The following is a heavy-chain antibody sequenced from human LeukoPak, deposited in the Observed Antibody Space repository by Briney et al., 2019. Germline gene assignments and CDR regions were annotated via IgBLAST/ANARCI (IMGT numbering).Heavy chain of an antibody. CDR2: FDPEDAET. V-gene: IGHV1-24*01. CDR1: GYTLTELS. D-gene: IGHD1-26*01. Sequence: ASVKVSCKVSGYTLTELSMHWVRQAPGKGLEWMGGFDPEDAETIYTQKFQGRVTMTEDTSTDTAYMELSSLRSEDTAVYYCATGGGGSYSYWGQGTLVTVSS. J-gene: IGHJ4*02. CDR3: ATGGGGSYSY.